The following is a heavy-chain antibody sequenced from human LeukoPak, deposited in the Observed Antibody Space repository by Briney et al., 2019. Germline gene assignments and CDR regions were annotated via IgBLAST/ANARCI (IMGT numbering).Heavy chain of an antibody. CDR3: ARRSHDYGDYEDSYYYYMDV. CDR2: INPNSGGT. Sequence: GASVKVSCKASGYTFTGYYMHWVRQAPGQGLEWMGWINPNSGGTNYAQKFQGRVTMTRDTSISTAYMELSRLRSDDTAVYYCARRSHDYGDYEDSYYYYMDVWGKGTTVTVSS. CDR1: GYTFTGYY. D-gene: IGHD4-17*01. J-gene: IGHJ6*03. V-gene: IGHV1-2*02.